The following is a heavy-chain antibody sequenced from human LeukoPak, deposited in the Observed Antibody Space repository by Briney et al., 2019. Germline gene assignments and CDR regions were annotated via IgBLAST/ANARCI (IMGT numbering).Heavy chain of an antibody. V-gene: IGHV1-2*02. Sequence: ASVKVSCKASGYTFTGYYMHWVRQAPGQGLEWMGWINPNSGGTNYAQKFQGRVTMTRDTSLRTAYMELSRQTYDDRAVYYCARERWFGGLRFDYWGQGTLVTVPS. D-gene: IGHD3-10*01. CDR3: ARERWFGGLRFDY. CDR2: INPNSGGT. CDR1: GYTFTGYY. J-gene: IGHJ4*02.